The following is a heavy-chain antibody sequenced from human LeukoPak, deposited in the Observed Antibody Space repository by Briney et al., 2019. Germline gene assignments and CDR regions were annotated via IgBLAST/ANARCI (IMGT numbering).Heavy chain of an antibody. J-gene: IGHJ4*02. CDR2: MNSDGSGT. CDR1: GFTFRSSW. D-gene: IGHD3-10*01. CDR3: ARDMHDGSGSSSDFDY. Sequence: PGRSLRLSCAASGFTFRSSWMHWVRQAPGKGLEWVSRMNSDGSGTSYADSVKGRFTISRDNAKNTLYLQMNSLRAEDTAVYYCARDMHDGSGSSSDFDYWGQGTLVTVSS. V-gene: IGHV3-74*01.